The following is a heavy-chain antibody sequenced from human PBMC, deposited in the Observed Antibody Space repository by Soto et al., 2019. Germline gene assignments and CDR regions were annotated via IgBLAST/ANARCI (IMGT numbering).Heavy chain of an antibody. V-gene: IGHV4-61*01. CDR3: AREGGVLRLSNWFDS. J-gene: IGHJ5*01. CDR1: GDSVTSTSYY. Sequence: ETLSLTCTVSGDSVTSTSYYWSWVLQSPGKGLEWIGYSYYNGDTNYNPSLKSRVTISVDTSKNQFSLKLTSVTAADTGVYYCAREGGVLRLSNWFDSWGQGIQVTVSS. D-gene: IGHD3-3*01. CDR2: SYYNGDT.